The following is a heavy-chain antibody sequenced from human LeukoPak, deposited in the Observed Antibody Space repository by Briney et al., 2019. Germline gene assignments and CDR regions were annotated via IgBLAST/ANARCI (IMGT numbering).Heavy chain of an antibody. V-gene: IGHV3-30*18. CDR1: GFTFSRYG. CDR2: ISYDGSNK. J-gene: IGHJ4*02. D-gene: IGHD3-9*01. CDR3: AKDRDILTGYLDY. Sequence: PGRSLRLSCAASGFTFSRYGMHWVRQAPGKGLEWVAVISYDGSNKYYVDSVKGRFTISKDNSKNTLYLQMNSLRAEDTAVDYCAKDRDILTGYLDYWGQGTLVTVSS.